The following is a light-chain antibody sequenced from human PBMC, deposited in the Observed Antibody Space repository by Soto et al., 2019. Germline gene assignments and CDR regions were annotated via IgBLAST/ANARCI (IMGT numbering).Light chain of an antibody. CDR2: EVS. Sequence: QSALTQPASVSGSPGQSITISCTGTSNDVGGYDYVSWYQQHPGKAPKLMISEVSNRPSGVSNRFSGSKSGNTASLTISGLQAGDEADYYCCSYTSSSSLFVFGTGTKLTVL. CDR3: CSYTSSSSLFV. CDR1: SNDVGGYDY. V-gene: IGLV2-14*01. J-gene: IGLJ1*01.